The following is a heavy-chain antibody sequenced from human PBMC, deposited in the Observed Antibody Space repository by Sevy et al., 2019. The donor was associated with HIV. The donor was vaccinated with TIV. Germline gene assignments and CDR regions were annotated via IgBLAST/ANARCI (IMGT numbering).Heavy chain of an antibody. J-gene: IGHJ4*02. Sequence: GESLKISCAASGFTFDDYAMHWVRQAPGKGLEWVSLISWDGGSTYYADSVKGRFTISRDNSKNSLYLQMNSLRAEDTALYYCAKDMGYSSGWYDFDYWGQGTLVTVSS. CDR2: ISWDGGST. CDR1: GFTFDDYA. V-gene: IGHV3-43D*03. CDR3: AKDMGYSSGWYDFDY. D-gene: IGHD6-19*01.